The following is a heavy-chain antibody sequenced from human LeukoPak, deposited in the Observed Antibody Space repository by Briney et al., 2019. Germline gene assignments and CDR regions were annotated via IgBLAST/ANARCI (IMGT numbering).Heavy chain of an antibody. D-gene: IGHD6-13*01. V-gene: IGHV1-2*06. CDR2: INPNSGGT. CDR3: ASTRGSSWPHAFDI. Sequence: ASVKVSCKASGYTFTGYYMHWVRQAPGQGLEWMGRINPNSGGTNYAQKFQGRVTMTRDTSISTAYMELSRLRSDDTAVYYCASTRGSSWPHAFDIWGQGTMVTVSS. J-gene: IGHJ3*02. CDR1: GYTFTGYY.